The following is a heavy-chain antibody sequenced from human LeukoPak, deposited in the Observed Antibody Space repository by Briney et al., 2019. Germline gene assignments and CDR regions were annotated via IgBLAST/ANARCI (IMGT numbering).Heavy chain of an antibody. D-gene: IGHD6-13*01. CDR3: VRDAIAAAGTGG. Sequence: ASVKVSCKASGYTFTGYYMHWVRQAPGQGLEWMGWINPKSGGTNYAQNFQGRVTMTRDTSISTACMELSGLRSDDRAVYYCVRDAIAAAGTGGWGQGTLVTVSS. J-gene: IGHJ4*02. CDR2: INPKSGGT. CDR1: GYTFTGYY. V-gene: IGHV1-2*02.